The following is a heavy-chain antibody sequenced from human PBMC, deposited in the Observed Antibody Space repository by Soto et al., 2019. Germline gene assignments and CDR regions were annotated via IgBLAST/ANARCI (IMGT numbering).Heavy chain of an antibody. Sequence: GSSVKGSCKASGYTFTGYGISWVRQAPGQGLEWMGWISAYNGNTNYARKLQGRVTMTPDTSTSTAYMELSSLRSDDTAVYYCARDYHILTGYRRLNYYYYGMDVWGQGTTVTVSS. CDR2: ISAYNGNT. CDR1: GYTFTGYG. CDR3: ARDYHILTGYRRLNYYYYGMDV. J-gene: IGHJ6*02. D-gene: IGHD3-9*01. V-gene: IGHV1-18*01.